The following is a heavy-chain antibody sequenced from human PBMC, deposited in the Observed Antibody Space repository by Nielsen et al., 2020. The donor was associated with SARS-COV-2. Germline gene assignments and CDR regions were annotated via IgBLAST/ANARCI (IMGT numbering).Heavy chain of an antibody. CDR2: ISTRTGNP. CDR1: SYSSCSIY. J-gene: IGHJ4*02. V-gene: IGHV7-4-1*02. D-gene: IGHD6-19*01. CDR3: ATEPAVAGQGRLDY. Sequence: ASLQIFCNASSYSSCSIYTICVLHAPGQGLEWMGSISTRTGNPTYAQGFTGRFVLSLDTSVSTAYLEITSLRGEDTAVYYCATEPAVAGQGRLDYWGQGSLVTVST.